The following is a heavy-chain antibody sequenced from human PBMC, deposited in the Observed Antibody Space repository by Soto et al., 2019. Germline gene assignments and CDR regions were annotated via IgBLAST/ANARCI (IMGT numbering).Heavy chain of an antibody. CDR2: IIPIFGTA. J-gene: IGHJ3*02. CDR3: ARDGLDTAMVKAEDAFDI. CDR1: GGTFSSYA. V-gene: IGHV1-69*13. Sequence: ASVKVSCKASGGTFSSYAISWVRQAPGQGLEWMGGIIPIFGTANYAQKFQGRVTITADESTSTAYMELSSLRSEDTAVYYCARDGLDTAMVKAEDAFDIWGQGTMVTVSS. D-gene: IGHD5-18*01.